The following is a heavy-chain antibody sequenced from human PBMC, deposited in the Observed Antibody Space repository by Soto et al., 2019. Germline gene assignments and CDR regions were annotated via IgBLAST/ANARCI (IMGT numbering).Heavy chain of an antibody. J-gene: IGHJ4*02. Sequence: SLRGPWATAGITCSSYCKKWVRQAPGKGLEWVAVISYDGSNKYYADSVKGRFTISRDNSKNTLYLQMNSLRPEDTDVYSCASRLDLAHCGQRTLVTVSS. CDR1: GITCSSYC. V-gene: IGHV3-30-3*01. D-gene: IGHD1-1*01. CDR2: ISYDGSNK. CDR3: ASRLDLAH.